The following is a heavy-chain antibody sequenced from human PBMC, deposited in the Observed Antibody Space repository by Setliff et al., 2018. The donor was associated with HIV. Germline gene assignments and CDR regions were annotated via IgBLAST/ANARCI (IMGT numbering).Heavy chain of an antibody. CDR3: ARGGYSYGPGWFDS. CDR1: GAFTTSSLYS. D-gene: IGHD5-18*01. J-gene: IGHJ5*01. V-gene: IGHV4-39*07. CDR2: IFYSGTT. Sequence: SETLSLTCSVSGAFTTSSLYSWGWFRQSPGKGLEWIGTIFYSGTTTYNPSLKSRITISVDTSKKEFSLNLSSLTAAATAVFYWARGGYSYGPGWFDSWAQGAVVTVSS.